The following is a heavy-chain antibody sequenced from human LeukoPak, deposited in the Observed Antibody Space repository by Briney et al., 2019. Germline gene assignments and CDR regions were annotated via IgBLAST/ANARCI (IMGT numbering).Heavy chain of an antibody. CDR3: AKTLFDCSEGSCYEAYFDD. CDR1: GFTFSGYA. CDR2: ISGSGDYT. J-gene: IGHJ4*02. D-gene: IGHD2-15*01. V-gene: IGHV3-23*01. Sequence: PGGSLRLSCAVSGFTFSGYAMSWVRQAPGKGLEWVSTISGSGDYTYYADSVKGRFSISRDNSKNTLHLQMNSLRAEDTAVYYCAKTLFDCSEGSCYEAYFDDWGQGTLVTVSS.